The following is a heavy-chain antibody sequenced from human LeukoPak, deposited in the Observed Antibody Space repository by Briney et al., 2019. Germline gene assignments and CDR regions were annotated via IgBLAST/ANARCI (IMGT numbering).Heavy chain of an antibody. CDR2: INQDGSEK. Sequence: GGSLRLSCIASGFTFSAFYMSWVRQAPGKGLEWVANINQDGSEKYYVDSVKGRFTMSRDNAKNLLYLQMNSLRAEDRAVYYSARGRSSVAYWGQGTLVTVSS. J-gene: IGHJ4*02. D-gene: IGHD6-19*01. CDR3: ARGRSSVAY. CDR1: GFTFSAFY. V-gene: IGHV3-7*01.